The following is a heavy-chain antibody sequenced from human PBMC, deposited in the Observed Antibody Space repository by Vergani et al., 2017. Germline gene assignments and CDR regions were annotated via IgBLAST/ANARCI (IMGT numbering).Heavy chain of an antibody. Sequence: EVQLLESGGGSAQPGESLRLSCVASGCTFTAHGLNWVRQAPGKGREWVSGISGQNFRTHYADSVKGRVTISRDNSTNTLYLQMNSLRAEDTAVYYCARDPRGDRGSSSWYFDYWGQGTLVTVSS. CDR3: ARDPRGDRGSSSWYFDY. J-gene: IGHJ4*02. D-gene: IGHD6-13*01. CDR2: ISGQNFRT. V-gene: IGHV3-23*01. CDR1: GCTFTAHG.